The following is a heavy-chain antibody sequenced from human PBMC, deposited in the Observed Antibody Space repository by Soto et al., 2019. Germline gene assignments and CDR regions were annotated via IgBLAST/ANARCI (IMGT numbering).Heavy chain of an antibody. CDR3: ARFTGYSNYLFTTYLFDY. Sequence: PGGSLRLSCAASGFTFSSYAMSWVRQAPGKGLEWVSSISSSSGYIYYADSVKGRFTISRDNAKNSLYLQMNSLRAEDTAVYYCARFTGYSNYLFTTYLFDYWGQGTLVTVSS. D-gene: IGHD4-4*01. V-gene: IGHV3-21*01. CDR2: ISSSSGYI. J-gene: IGHJ4*02. CDR1: GFTFSSYA.